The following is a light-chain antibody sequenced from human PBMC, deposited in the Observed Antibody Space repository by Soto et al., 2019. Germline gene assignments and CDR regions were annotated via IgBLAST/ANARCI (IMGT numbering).Light chain of an antibody. J-gene: IGKJ4*01. CDR1: QNVKTR. CDR3: QHYYEWPFT. Sequence: EKVMTQSPATLSVSPGERATLSCRASQNVKTRLAWYQQKPGQAPRLLIFDAFTRATGIPARFSGSASGTDLPLTLSCLQSEDSAVYYCQHYYEWPFTVGGWTKVEI. CDR2: DAF. V-gene: IGKV3-15*01.